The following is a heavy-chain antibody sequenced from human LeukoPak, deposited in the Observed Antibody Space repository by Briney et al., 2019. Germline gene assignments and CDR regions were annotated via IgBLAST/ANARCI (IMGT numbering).Heavy chain of an antibody. CDR2: VNTGGDGT. J-gene: IGHJ6*02. Sequence: GGSLRLSCAASGFTFYTYALSWVRQAPGKGLEWVSAVNTGGDGTYYADSVRGRFTISRDNSKNTVFLQMNSLRDEDTAQYYCAKNVFVGDGFYGMDVWGQGTTVTVSS. CDR1: GFTFYTYA. CDR3: AKNVFVGDGFYGMDV. V-gene: IGHV3-23*01. D-gene: IGHD5-24*01.